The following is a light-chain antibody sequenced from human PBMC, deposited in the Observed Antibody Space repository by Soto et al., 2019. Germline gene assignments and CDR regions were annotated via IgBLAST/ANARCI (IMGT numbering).Light chain of an antibody. Sequence: QSALTQPPSASGTRGQSVTISCTGTRNDIGAYEFVSWYQHHPGKAPKLIIYEVVQRPSGVPDRFSGSKSGNTASLTVSGLQAADEADYYCKSYAGSNTYVFGTGTKVTVL. CDR2: EVV. CDR3: KSYAGSNTYV. J-gene: IGLJ1*01. CDR1: RNDIGAYEF. V-gene: IGLV2-8*01.